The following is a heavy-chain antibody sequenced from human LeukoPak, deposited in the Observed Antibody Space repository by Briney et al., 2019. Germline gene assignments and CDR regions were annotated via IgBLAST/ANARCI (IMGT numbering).Heavy chain of an antibody. Sequence: GGSLRLSCAASGVIFSSCAMSWVRQAPGKGLEWVSTITGGGSTTCYADSVKGRFTISRDNSKNTLYLQMNSLRAEDTALYYCARESPVAATGRSWFDSWGQGTLVTVSS. CDR3: ARESPVAATGRSWFDS. CDR2: ITGGGSTT. J-gene: IGHJ5*01. D-gene: IGHD6-13*01. CDR1: GVIFSSCA. V-gene: IGHV3-23*01.